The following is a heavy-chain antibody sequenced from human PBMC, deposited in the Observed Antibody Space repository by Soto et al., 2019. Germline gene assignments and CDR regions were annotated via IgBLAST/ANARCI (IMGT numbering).Heavy chain of an antibody. CDR1: GYTFTGYY. Sequence: ASVKVSCKASGYTFTGYYMHWVRQAPGQGLVWMGWINPNSGGTNYAQKFQGWVTMTRDTSISTAYMELSRLRSDDTAVYYCARERWTNGSGIYYYYMDVWGKGTTVTVSS. J-gene: IGHJ6*03. CDR2: INPNSGGT. D-gene: IGHD3-10*01. V-gene: IGHV1-2*04. CDR3: ARERWTNGSGIYYYYMDV.